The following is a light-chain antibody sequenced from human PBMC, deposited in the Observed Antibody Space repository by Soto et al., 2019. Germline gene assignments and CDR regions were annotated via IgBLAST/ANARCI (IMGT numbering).Light chain of an antibody. Sequence: EIVLTQSPATLSLSPGERATLSCRASQSVSSYLAWYQQKPGQAPRLLIYDASNRATGIPARFSGSGSGTDFTLTISSLEPEDFAVYYCQQRRNSWTFGQGTKVEI. V-gene: IGKV3-11*01. J-gene: IGKJ1*01. CDR3: QQRRNSWT. CDR2: DAS. CDR1: QSVSSY.